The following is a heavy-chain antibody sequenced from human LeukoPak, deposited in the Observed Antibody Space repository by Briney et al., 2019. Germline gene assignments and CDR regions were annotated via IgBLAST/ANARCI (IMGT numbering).Heavy chain of an antibody. CDR2: ISSSSSYI. CDR1: GFTFSSYS. CDR3: ASLNGDYDWFDP. J-gene: IGHJ5*02. D-gene: IGHD4-17*01. Sequence: GGSLRLSCAASGFTFSSYSMNWVRQAPGKGLEWVSSISSSSSYIYYADSVKGRFTISRDNAKNSLYLQMNSLRAEDTAVYYCASLNGDYDWFDPWGQGTLVTVSS. V-gene: IGHV3-21*01.